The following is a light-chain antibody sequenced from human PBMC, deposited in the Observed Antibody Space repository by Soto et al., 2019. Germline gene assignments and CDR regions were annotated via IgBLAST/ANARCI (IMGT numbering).Light chain of an antibody. CDR2: AAS. J-gene: IGKJ4*01. V-gene: IGKV1-39*01. Sequence: DIQMTQSPSSLSASVGDRFTITCRASQSITTYLNWYRQKPGKAPKLLIHAASSLESGVPSRFSGSGSGTDFSLTISSLQPEDVATYYCQYLNSFPLTFGGGTKV. CDR3: QYLNSFPLT. CDR1: QSITTY.